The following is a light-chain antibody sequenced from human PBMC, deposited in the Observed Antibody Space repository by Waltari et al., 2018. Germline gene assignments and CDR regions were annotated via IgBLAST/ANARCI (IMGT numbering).Light chain of an antibody. V-gene: IGLV1-44*01. Sequence: QSVLPQPPSSSGTPGQRAATSCSGTRSNTGRTSVPWSQQRPGTAPKLLTHSNNQRPSGVPDRFSGSKSGTSASLAISGLQSEDEAHYYCAAWDASLNGWVFGGGTKLTVL. CDR3: AAWDASLNGWV. CDR1: RSNTGRTS. J-gene: IGLJ3*02. CDR2: SNN.